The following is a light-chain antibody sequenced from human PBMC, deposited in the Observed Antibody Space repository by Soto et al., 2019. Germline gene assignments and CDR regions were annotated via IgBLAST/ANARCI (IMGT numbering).Light chain of an antibody. CDR2: DAS. Sequence: DIQMTQSPSTLSASVGDRVTITCRASQRISYCLAWYQQKPGEAPKLLIYDASSLESGVPSRFSGSGYGTEFTLTLSSLQPDDFATYYCQQYYSFRLTFGGGTQVEIK. J-gene: IGKJ4*01. V-gene: IGKV1-5*01. CDR1: QRISYC. CDR3: QQYYSFRLT.